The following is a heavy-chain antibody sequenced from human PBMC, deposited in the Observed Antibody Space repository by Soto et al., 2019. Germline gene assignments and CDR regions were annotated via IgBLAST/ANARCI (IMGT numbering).Heavy chain of an antibody. D-gene: IGHD3-3*01. Sequence: PGESLKISCKGSGYSFTSYWIGWVRQMPGKGLEWMGIIYPGDSDTRYSPSFQGQVTISADKSISTAYLQWSSLKASDTAMYYCARKTTADFWSGSPKNNWFDPWGQGTLVTVS. CDR3: ARKTTADFWSGSPKNNWFDP. J-gene: IGHJ5*02. CDR2: IYPGDSDT. CDR1: GYSFTSYW. V-gene: IGHV5-51*01.